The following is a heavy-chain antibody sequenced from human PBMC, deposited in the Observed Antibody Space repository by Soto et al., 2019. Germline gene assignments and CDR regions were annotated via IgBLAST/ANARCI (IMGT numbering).Heavy chain of an antibody. CDR2: GSYSGTT. CDR3: ARSIVLMVYAMDGMDV. V-gene: IGHV4-39*07. J-gene: IGHJ6*02. CDR1: GGSISSSGYY. Sequence: TSETLSLTCTVSGGSISSSGYYWGWIRQPPGRGLEWIGSGSYSGTTYYNPSLKSRVTISVDTSKNQFSLKLSSVTAADTAVYYCARSIVLMVYAMDGMDVWGQGTTVTVSS. D-gene: IGHD2-8*01.